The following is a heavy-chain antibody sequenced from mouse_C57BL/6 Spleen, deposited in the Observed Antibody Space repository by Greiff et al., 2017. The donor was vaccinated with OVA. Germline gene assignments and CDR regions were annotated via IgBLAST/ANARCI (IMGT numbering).Heavy chain of an antibody. V-gene: IGHV5-6*01. CDR2: ISSGGSYT. D-gene: IGHD1-1*01. Sequence: EVQLQESGGDLVKPGGSLKLSCAASGFTFSSYGMPWVRQTPDKRLEWVANISSGGSYTYYPDSVKGRSTISRDNAKNTLYLQMSSLTSEDTAMYYCARHSYGSSYWYFDVWGTGTTVTVSS. CDR1: GFTFSSYG. J-gene: IGHJ1*03. CDR3: ARHSYGSSYWYFDV.